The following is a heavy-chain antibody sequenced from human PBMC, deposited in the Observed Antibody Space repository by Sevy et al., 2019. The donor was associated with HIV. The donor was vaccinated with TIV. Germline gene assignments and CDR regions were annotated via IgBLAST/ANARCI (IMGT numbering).Heavy chain of an antibody. D-gene: IGHD1-1*01. CDR2: ISGSGGST. Sequence: GGSLRLSCAASGFTFSSYAMSWVRQAPGKGLEWVSAISGSGGSTYYADSVKGRFTISRDNSKNTLYLQMNSLRAEDTAVYYCGNGWNRWPNVGWGQGTLVTVSS. CDR3: GNGWNRWPNVG. V-gene: IGHV3-23*01. CDR1: GFTFSSYA. J-gene: IGHJ4*02.